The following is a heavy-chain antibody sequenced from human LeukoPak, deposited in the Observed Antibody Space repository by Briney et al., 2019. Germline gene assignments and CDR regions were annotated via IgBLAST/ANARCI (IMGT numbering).Heavy chain of an antibody. CDR3: AREAGWPRYYFDS. J-gene: IGHJ4*02. D-gene: IGHD6-19*01. V-gene: IGHV4-59*12. CDR1: GGSISSDY. Sequence: PSETLSLTCTVSGGSISSDYWSWMRQPPGKGLEWIGYIYYTGTTYYNPSLKSRVTISLDTSKTQFSLKLSSVTAADTAVYYCAREAGWPRYYFDSWGQGTLVTVPS. CDR2: IYYTGTT.